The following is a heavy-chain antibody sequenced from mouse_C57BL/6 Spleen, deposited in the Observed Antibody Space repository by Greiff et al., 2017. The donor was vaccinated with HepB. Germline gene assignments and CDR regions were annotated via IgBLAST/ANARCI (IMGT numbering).Heavy chain of an antibody. D-gene: IGHD4-1*02. J-gene: IGHJ3*01. V-gene: IGHV7-3*01. CDR1: GFTFTDYY. CDR3: ARYISTGTGGFAY. CDR2: IRNKANGYTT. Sequence: EVKLVESGGGLVQPGGSLSLSCAASGFTFTDYYMSWVRQPPGKALEWLGFIRNKANGYTTEYSASVKGRFTISRDNSQSILYLQMNALRAEDSATYYCARYISTGTGGFAYWGQGTLVTVSA.